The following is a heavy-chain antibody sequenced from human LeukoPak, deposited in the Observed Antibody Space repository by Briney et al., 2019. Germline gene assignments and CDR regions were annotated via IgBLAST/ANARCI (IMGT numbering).Heavy chain of an antibody. CDR3: ARGYSSGWLYGMDV. CDR1: GGSISSSNW. J-gene: IGHJ6*02. Sequence: SGTLSLTCAVSGGSISSSNWWGWVRQPPGKGLEWIGEIYHSGSTNYNPSLKSRVTISVDKSKNQFSLKLNSVTAADTAVYYCARGYSSGWLYGMDVWGQGTTVTVSS. CDR2: IYHSGST. V-gene: IGHV4-4*02. D-gene: IGHD6-19*01.